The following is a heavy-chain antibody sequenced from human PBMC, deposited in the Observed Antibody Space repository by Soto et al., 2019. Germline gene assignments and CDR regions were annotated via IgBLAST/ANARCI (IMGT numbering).Heavy chain of an antibody. D-gene: IGHD2-21*02. J-gene: IGHJ4*02. CDR1: GYDFFKYN. Sequence: QAQLVQSGAEVKKPGASVKVSCKTSGYDFFKYNMHWVRQAPGQGLEWMGVINPNGGYTRHAQKFQVRVIMTRDTSSKIVYMELSGLTSEDTAMYYCTRADSDVVILPDVRPLFDLWGQGALVTVSS. CDR2: INPNGGYT. V-gene: IGHV1-46*01. CDR3: TRADSDVVILPDVRPLFDL.